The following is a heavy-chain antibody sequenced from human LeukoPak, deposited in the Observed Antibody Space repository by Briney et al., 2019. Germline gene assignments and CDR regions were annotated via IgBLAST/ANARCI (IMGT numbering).Heavy chain of an antibody. CDR3: STTYYYDSSEGY. D-gene: IGHD3-22*01. Sequence: GGSLRLSCTTSGFTFGDHAISWFRQAPGKGLEWVGFIRSNTYGGTTEYAASVKGRFTISKDDSKSIAYVQMNSLKTGDTAVYYCSTTYYYDSSEGYWGQGTLVTVSS. CDR2: IRSNTYGGTT. CDR1: GFTFGDHA. V-gene: IGHV3-49*03. J-gene: IGHJ4*02.